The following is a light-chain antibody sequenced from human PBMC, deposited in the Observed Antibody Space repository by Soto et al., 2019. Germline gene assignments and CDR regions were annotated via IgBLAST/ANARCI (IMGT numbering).Light chain of an antibody. J-gene: IGKJ2*01. CDR2: TAS. Sequence: EIVMTQSPATLSVSPGERATFSCRASQSVNSNLAWYQQKPGQAPRLLIFTASTRAPGIPARFSGSGSGTEFTLTIRSLQSEDFAVYYCQQFDNWPYTFGQGTKLEIK. V-gene: IGKV3-15*01. CDR3: QQFDNWPYT. CDR1: QSVNSN.